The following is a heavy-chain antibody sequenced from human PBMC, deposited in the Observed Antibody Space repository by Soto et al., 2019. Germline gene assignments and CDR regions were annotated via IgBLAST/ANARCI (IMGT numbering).Heavy chain of an antibody. V-gene: IGHV4-59*01. Sequence: SETLSLTCTVSGGSISSYYWSWIRQPPGKGLEWIEYIYYSGSTNYNPSLKSRVTISVDTSKNQFSLKLSSVTAADTAVYYCARAYGDYVFYYWGQGTLVTVSS. CDR1: GGSISSYY. D-gene: IGHD4-17*01. CDR2: IYYSGST. J-gene: IGHJ4*02. CDR3: ARAYGDYVFYY.